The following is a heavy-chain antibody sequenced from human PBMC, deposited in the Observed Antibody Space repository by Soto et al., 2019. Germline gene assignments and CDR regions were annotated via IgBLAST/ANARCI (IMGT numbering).Heavy chain of an antibody. D-gene: IGHD2-15*01. Sequence: ASVKVSCKASGYTFTSYGISWVRQAPGQGLEWMGWISAYNSNTNYAQKLQGRVTMTTDTSTSTAYMELRSLRSDDTAVYYCARVYRGYCSGGSCYPYGMDVWGQGTTVTVSS. J-gene: IGHJ6*02. CDR1: GYTFTSYG. V-gene: IGHV1-18*04. CDR3: ARVYRGYCSGGSCYPYGMDV. CDR2: ISAYNSNT.